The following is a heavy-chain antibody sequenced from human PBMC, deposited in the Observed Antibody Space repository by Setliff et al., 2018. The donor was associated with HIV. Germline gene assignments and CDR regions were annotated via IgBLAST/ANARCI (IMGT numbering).Heavy chain of an antibody. CDR1: GFTFSTYW. D-gene: IGHD1-26*01. J-gene: IGHJ4*02. CDR2: IKQEGSEN. V-gene: IGHV3-7*03. Sequence: GGSLRLSCAASGFTFSTYWMSWVRQTPGKGLEWVANIKQEGSENNYMDSVKGRFTISRDNAKNSLYLQMNSLRVEDTAVYYCATDCAVVGGTGSLDSWGQGTLVTVSS. CDR3: ATDCAVVGGTGSLDS.